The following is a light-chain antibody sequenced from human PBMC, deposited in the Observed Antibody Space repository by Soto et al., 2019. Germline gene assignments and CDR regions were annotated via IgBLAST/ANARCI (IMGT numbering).Light chain of an antibody. V-gene: IGKV3-20*01. CDR1: QSVGGSS. J-gene: IGKJ1*01. Sequence: ETVLTQSPGPLSLSPGERATVSCRASQSVGGSSLAWYQQRPGQAPRLLIYDTSKRATGIPDRFSGSGSGTDFTLNISRPEPEYFAVYDCQQYQHSPRTCGQGTKVEIK. CDR2: DTS. CDR3: QQYQHSPRT.